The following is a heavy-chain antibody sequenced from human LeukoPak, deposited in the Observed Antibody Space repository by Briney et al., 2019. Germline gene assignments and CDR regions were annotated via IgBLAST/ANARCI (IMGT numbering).Heavy chain of an antibody. CDR2: MYYSGST. J-gene: IGHJ3*02. Sequence: PSETLSLTCAVYGGSFSGYYWGWIRQPPGKGLEWIGSMYYSGSTYYNPSLKSRVTISVDTSKNQFSLKLSSVTAADTAVYYCARVGGVTMIVVLIGDGFDIWGQGTMVTVSS. CDR1: GGSFSGYY. CDR3: ARVGGVTMIVVLIGDGFDI. V-gene: IGHV4-34*01. D-gene: IGHD3-22*01.